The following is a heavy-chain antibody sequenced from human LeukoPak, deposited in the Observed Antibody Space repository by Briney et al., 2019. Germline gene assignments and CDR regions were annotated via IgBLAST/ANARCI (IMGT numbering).Heavy chain of an antibody. D-gene: IGHD2-2*01. V-gene: IGHV3-15*01. Sequence: GSLRLSCAASGFIFSNVWMSWVRQAPGKGLEWVGRIKRKSDGGTTHYAAPVKGRFTISRDDSKNTLYLQMNSLKTEDTAVYYCITDMYCSSTSCPGAFDFWGQGTLVTVSS. CDR1: GFIFSNVW. CDR2: IKRKSDGGTT. CDR3: ITDMYCSSTSCPGAFDF. J-gene: IGHJ4*02.